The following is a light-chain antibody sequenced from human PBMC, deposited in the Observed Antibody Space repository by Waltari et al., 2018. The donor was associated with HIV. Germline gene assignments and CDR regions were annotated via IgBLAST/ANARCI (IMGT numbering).Light chain of an antibody. CDR3: QQYFRIPPT. J-gene: IGKJ4*01. CDR1: RTILFSSDNRNY. Sequence: DIVMTQSPDSLPVSLGERATLNCTSSRTILFSSDNRNYLAWYQQKPRQPPNLLISWASTRESGVPDRFSGSGSGTDFTLTITRLQAEDVAVYHCQQYFRIPPTFGGGTKVEIK. V-gene: IGKV4-1*01. CDR2: WAS.